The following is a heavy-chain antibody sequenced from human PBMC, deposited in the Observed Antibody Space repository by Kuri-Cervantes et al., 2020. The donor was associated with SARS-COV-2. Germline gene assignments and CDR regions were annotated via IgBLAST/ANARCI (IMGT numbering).Heavy chain of an antibody. V-gene: IGHV4-39*01. CDR1: GGSISSSSYY. D-gene: IGHD2-2*01. CDR2: IYYSGST. Sequence: SETLSLTCTVSGGSISSSSYYWGWIRQPPGKGLEWIGSIYYSGSTYYNPSLKSRVTISVDTSKNQFSLKLSSVTAADTAVYYCARVGYCSSTSCSLYYYGMDVWGQGTTVTVSS. CDR3: ARVGYCSSTSCSLYYYGMDV. J-gene: IGHJ6*02.